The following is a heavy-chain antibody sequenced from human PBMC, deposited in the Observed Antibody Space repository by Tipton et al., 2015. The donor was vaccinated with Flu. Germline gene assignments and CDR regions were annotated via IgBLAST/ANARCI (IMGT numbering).Heavy chain of an antibody. CDR2: TFHSGNT. V-gene: IGHV4-38-2*01. Sequence: LRLSCAASGFTLSSYSMNWVRQAPGKGLEWIGNTFHSGNTYLNPSLKSRVTISIDTSKNQFSLKLSSVTAADTAVYYCARRDYSNYVSDPKSWFDPWGQGTLVAVSS. CDR3: ARRDYSNYVSDPKSWFDP. CDR1: GFTLSSYS. J-gene: IGHJ5*02. D-gene: IGHD4-11*01.